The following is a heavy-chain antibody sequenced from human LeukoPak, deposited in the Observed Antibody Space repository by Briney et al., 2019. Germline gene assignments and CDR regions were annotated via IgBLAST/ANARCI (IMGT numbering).Heavy chain of an antibody. V-gene: IGHV4-31*03. J-gene: IGHJ3*02. Sequence: NPSQTLSLTCTVSGGSISSGGYYWSWIRQHPGKGLEWIGYIYYSGSTYYNPSLKSRVTISVDTSKNQFSLKLSSVTAADTAMYYCARSAYSSSWRAGKYAFDIWGQGTMVTVSS. CDR1: GGSISSGGYY. CDR2: IYYSGST. D-gene: IGHD6-13*01. CDR3: ARSAYSSSWRAGKYAFDI.